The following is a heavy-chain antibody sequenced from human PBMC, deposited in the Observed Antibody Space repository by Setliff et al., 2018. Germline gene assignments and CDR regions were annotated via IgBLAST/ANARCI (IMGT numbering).Heavy chain of an antibody. V-gene: IGHV1-18*04. CDR3: GRAGVAAADRKGLLDY. Sequence: ASVKVSCKASGYTFTKYYMYWVRQAPGQGLEWMGWNSPYTGNTYSAQRFQGRVTLTTDTSTSTAYMEVKSLTSEDTAVYYCGRAGVAAADRKGLLDYWGQGTLVTVSS. CDR1: GYTFTKYY. J-gene: IGHJ4*02. D-gene: IGHD6-13*01. CDR2: NSPYTGNT.